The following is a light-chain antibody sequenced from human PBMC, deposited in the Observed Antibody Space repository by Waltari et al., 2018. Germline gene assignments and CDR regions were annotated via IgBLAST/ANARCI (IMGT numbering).Light chain of an antibody. CDR3: QAWDDKIEV. CDR1: NFGDIY. Sequence: SYDLTQPPSVSVSPGQAASIPCSGDNFGDIYVCWYQQTPGQSPLLIIFEDSKRPAGISERFSASNSGNTATLTISGTQTLDEAVYFCQAWDDKIEVFGGGTRLTVL. J-gene: IGLJ2*01. V-gene: IGLV3-1*01. CDR2: EDS.